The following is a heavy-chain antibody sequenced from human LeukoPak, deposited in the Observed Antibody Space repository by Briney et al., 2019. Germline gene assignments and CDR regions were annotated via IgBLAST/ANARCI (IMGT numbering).Heavy chain of an antibody. Sequence: SETLSLTCTVSGGFISSYYWSWIRQPPGKGLEWIGYIYYSGSTNYNPSLKSRVTISVDTSKNQFSLKLSSVTAADTAVYYCARGEMASKFEYWGQGTLVTVSS. V-gene: IGHV4-59*01. CDR2: IYYSGST. D-gene: IGHD5-24*01. J-gene: IGHJ4*02. CDR1: GGFISSYY. CDR3: ARGEMASKFEY.